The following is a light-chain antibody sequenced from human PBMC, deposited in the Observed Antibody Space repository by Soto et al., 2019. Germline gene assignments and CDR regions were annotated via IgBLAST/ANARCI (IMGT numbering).Light chain of an antibody. CDR2: EVS. CDR3: SSYAGSNNFV. Sequence: QSALTQPPSASGSPGQSVTISCTGTSSVVGGYTYVSWYQQHPGKAPKLMIYEVSERPSGVPDRFSGSKSSNTASLTVSGLQAEDEADYYCSSYAGSNNFVFGTGTKV. J-gene: IGLJ1*01. CDR1: SSVVGGYTY. V-gene: IGLV2-8*01.